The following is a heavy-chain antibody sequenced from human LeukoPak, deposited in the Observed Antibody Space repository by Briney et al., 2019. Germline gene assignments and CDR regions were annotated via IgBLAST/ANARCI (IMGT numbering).Heavy chain of an antibody. V-gene: IGHV3-30*18. CDR3: AKDYSSGWSPGEKYFDY. D-gene: IGHD6-19*01. Sequence: PGRSLRLSCAASGFTFSNYGMNWVRQAPGKGLEWVAVISYDGSNKYYAGSVKGRFTISRDNSENTLSLQMNSLRPEDTAVYYCAKDYSSGWSPGEKYFDYWGQGALVTVSS. CDR2: ISYDGSNK. J-gene: IGHJ4*02. CDR1: GFTFSNYG.